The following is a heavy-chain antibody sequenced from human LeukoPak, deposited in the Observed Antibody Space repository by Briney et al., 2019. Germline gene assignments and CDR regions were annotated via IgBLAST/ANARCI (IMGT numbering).Heavy chain of an antibody. CDR2: INPDSGGT. CDR3: ARVASAVYSDY. Sequence: ASVKVSCKASGYTFTGYYIHWVRQAPGQGLEWMGWINPDSGGTNYAQIFQGRVTMTRDTSISTAYMELDRLRSDDTAVYYCARVASAVYSDYWGQGTLVTVSS. CDR1: GYTFTGYY. J-gene: IGHJ4*02. V-gene: IGHV1-2*02.